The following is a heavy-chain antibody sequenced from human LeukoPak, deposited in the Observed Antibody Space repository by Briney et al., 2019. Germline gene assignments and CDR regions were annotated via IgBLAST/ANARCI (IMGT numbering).Heavy chain of an antibody. V-gene: IGHV3-66*02. Sequence: GGSLRLSCAASGFTVSSYGMSWVRQAPGKGPEWVSLVYSDGVTRYADSVQGRFTISRDNSKNTVYLQMNDLRVEDTAVYHCVRDRAEGRAWVEFDPWGQGILVTVSS. CDR1: GFTVSSYG. CDR2: VYSDGVT. CDR3: VRDRAEGRAWVEFDP. J-gene: IGHJ5*02.